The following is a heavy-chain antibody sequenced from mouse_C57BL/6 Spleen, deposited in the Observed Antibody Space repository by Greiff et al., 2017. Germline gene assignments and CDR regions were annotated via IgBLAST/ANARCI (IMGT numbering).Heavy chain of an antibody. J-gene: IGHJ1*03. D-gene: IGHD2-5*01. CDR3: ARPYYSNYGYFDV. CDR1: GYTFTDYY. CDR2: IFPGSGST. Sequence: QVQLKQSGPELVKPGASVKISCKASGYTFTDYYINWVKQRPGQGLEWIGWIFPGSGSTYYNEKFKGKATLTVDKSSSTAYMLLSSLTSEDSAVYFCARPYYSNYGYFDVWGTGTTVTVSS. V-gene: IGHV1-75*01.